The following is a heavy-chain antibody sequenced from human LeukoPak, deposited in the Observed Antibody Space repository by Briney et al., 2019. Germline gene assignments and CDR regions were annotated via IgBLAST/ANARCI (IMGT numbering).Heavy chain of an antibody. CDR2: IKQDGSEE. CDR1: GFAFSNHW. V-gene: IGHV3-7*04. CDR3: ARDRPYYYFDY. Sequence: GGSVRLSCAASGFAFSNHWRSWVRQAPGKGLEWVANIKQDGSEEYYADSVKGRFTLSRDNAKNSLYLQMNSLRAEGTAVYYCARDRPYYYFDYWGQGTLVTVSS. D-gene: IGHD2-21*01. J-gene: IGHJ4*02.